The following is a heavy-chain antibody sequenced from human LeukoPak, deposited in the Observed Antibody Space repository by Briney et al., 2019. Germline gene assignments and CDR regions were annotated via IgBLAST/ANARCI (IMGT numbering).Heavy chain of an antibody. CDR1: GFTFSSYS. V-gene: IGHV3-21*01. J-gene: IGHJ5*02. CDR3: ARGSGGNEFDP. Sequence: GGSLRLSCAASGFTFSSYSMNWVRQAPGKGLEWVSSISSSSSYIYYADSVKGRFTISRDNAKNSLYLQMNSLRAEDTAVYYCARGSGGNEFDPWGQGTLVTVSS. CDR2: ISSSSSYI. D-gene: IGHD2-15*01.